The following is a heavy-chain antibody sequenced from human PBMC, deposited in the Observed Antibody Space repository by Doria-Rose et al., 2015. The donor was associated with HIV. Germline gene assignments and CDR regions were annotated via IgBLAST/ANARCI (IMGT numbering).Heavy chain of an antibody. V-gene: IGHV2-26*01. Sequence: QVTLKESGPVLVKPTETLTLTCTVSGVSLSSPGMGVSWIRQPPGKALEWLANIFSEDERSYRSSLKSILTISSGTSKSHVVLTMTDMDPVDTATYYCARIKSSRWYHKYYFDFWGHGTLVIVSA. D-gene: IGHD6-13*01. CDR3: ARIKSSRWYHKYYFDF. CDR1: GVSLSSPGMG. J-gene: IGHJ4*01. CDR2: IFSEDER.